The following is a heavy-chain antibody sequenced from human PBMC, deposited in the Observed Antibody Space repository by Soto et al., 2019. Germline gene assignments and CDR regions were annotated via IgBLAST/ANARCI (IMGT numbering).Heavy chain of an antibody. CDR2: LSYDSRNE. J-gene: IGHJ5*02. D-gene: IGHD2-2*01. V-gene: IGHV3-30*18. CDR3: TKEMGSAMPFET. Sequence: PGGSLRLSCVGSGYTFRTFGMHWVRQTPAKGLEWVAVLSYDSRNEFYADSVRGRFTISRDNSKNTLYLQMNSLRVEDTAMYYCTKEMGSAMPFETWGKGTPVTVSS. CDR1: GYTFRTFG.